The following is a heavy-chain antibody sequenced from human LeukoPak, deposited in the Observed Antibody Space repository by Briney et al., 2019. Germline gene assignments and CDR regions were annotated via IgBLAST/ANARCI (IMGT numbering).Heavy chain of an antibody. D-gene: IGHD3-10*01. J-gene: IGHJ5*02. CDR1: GFTFSSYG. V-gene: IGHV3-30*18. CDR2: ISYDGSNK. CDR3: AKATVLETRGSYYYDQNWFDP. Sequence: GGSLRLSCAASGFTFSSYGMHWIRQAPGKGLEWVAVISYDGSNKYYADSVKGRFTISRDNSKNTLYLQMNSLRAEDTAVYYCAKATVLETRGSYYYDQNWFDPWGQGTLVTVSS.